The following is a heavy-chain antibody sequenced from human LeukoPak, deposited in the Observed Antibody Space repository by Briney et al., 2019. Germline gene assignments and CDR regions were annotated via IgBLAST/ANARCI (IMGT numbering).Heavy chain of an antibody. D-gene: IGHD3-22*01. V-gene: IGHV4-4*07. J-gene: IGHJ6*03. CDR1: GGSISSYY. CDR2: IYTSGST. Sequence: PSETLSLTCTVSGGSISSYYWSWIRQPAGKGLEWIGRIYTSGSTNYNPSLKSRVTISVDTSKNQFSLKLSSVTAADTAVYYCVRGFLGGTYYYDSSGYYYMDVWGKGTTVTVSS. CDR3: VRGFLGGTYYYDSSGYYYMDV.